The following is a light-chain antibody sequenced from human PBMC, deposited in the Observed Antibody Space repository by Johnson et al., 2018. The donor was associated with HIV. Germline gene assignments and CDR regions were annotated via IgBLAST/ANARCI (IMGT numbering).Light chain of an antibody. CDR2: ENN. V-gene: IGLV1-51*02. Sequence: QAVLTQPPSVSAAPGQKVTISCSGSSSNIGNNYVSWYQQLPGTAPKLLIYENNKRPSGIPDRFSRSKSGTQATLGITGLPTGDEADYYCGTWDSRLSAGVCGTGTKVTVL. J-gene: IGLJ1*01. CDR3: GTWDSRLSAGV. CDR1: SSNIGNNY.